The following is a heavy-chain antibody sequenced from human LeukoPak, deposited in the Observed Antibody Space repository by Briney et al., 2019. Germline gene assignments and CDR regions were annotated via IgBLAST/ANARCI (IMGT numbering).Heavy chain of an antibody. V-gene: IGHV1-69*13. CDR2: IIPLFGTA. CDR1: GYTFTNYT. Sequence: ASVKVSCKASGYTFTNYTLNWVRQAPGQGLEWMGGIIPLFGTANYAQKFQGRVTITADESTSTAYMELSSLRSEDTAVYYCARTSREMTTSTGYFDYWGQGTLITVSS. CDR3: ARTSREMTTSTGYFDY. J-gene: IGHJ4*02. D-gene: IGHD5-24*01.